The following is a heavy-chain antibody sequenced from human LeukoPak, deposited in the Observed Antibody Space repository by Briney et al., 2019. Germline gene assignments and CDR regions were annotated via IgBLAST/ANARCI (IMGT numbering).Heavy chain of an antibody. CDR2: ISGSGGST. V-gene: IGHV3-23*01. J-gene: IGHJ4*02. CDR1: GFTFSSYA. Sequence: GGSLRLSCAASGFTFSSYAMSWVSQAPGKGLEWVSAISGSGGSTYYADSEKGQFTISRDNSKNTLYLQMNSLRAEDTAVYYCAKDNWYSSGWYDYWGQGTLVTVSS. D-gene: IGHD6-19*01. CDR3: AKDNWYSSGWYDY.